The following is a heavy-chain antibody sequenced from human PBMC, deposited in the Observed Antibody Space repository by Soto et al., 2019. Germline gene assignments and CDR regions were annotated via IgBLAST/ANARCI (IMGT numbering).Heavy chain of an antibody. CDR1: GDSFTNYA. J-gene: IGHJ4*02. CDR2: IILALGTP. V-gene: IGHV1-69*01. Sequence: QVLLVQSGAEMKQPGSSVSVSCRASGDSFTNYAFTWVRQAPGQGPEWLGGIILALGTPHYSQRFQGRLTITADESSSTVYMELGSLRLDDTAVYYCARGGIVAVPAALSSYDDYTNYRFDSWGQGTLVSVSS. CDR3: ARGGIVAVPAALSSYDDYTNYRFDS. D-gene: IGHD2-15*01.